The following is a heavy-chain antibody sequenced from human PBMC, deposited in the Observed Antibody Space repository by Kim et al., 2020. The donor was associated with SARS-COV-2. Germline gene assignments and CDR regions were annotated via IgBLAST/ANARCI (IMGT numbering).Heavy chain of an antibody. V-gene: IGHV3-30*01. Sequence: KSRFTISRDNSKNTLYLQMNSLRAEDTAVYYCARDWLDYDILTGSNAFDIWGQGTMVTVSS. J-gene: IGHJ3*02. CDR3: ARDWLDYDILTGSNAFDI. D-gene: IGHD3-9*01.